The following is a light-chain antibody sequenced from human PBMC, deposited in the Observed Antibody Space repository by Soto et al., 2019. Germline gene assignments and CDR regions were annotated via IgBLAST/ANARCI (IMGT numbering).Light chain of an antibody. CDR2: EVS. V-gene: IGLV2-14*01. Sequence: QSALTQPASVSGSPGQSITISCTGTSSDVGAYNYVSWYQQHPGKAPKLIIYEVSNRPSGVSNRFSGSKSANTASLTISGLQAEDEADYYCSSYTTSSTVVFGGGTKLTVL. J-gene: IGLJ2*01. CDR3: SSYTTSSTVV. CDR1: SSDVGAYNY.